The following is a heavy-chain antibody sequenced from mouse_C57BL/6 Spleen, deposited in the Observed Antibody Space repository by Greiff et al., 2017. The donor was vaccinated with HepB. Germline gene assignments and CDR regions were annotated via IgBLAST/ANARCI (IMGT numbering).Heavy chain of an antibody. V-gene: IGHV1-42*01. CDR3: SGTTVGENYAMDY. Sequence: VQLKQSGPELVKPGASVKISCKASGYSFTGYYMNWVKQSPEKSLEWIGEINPSTGGTTYNQKFKAKATLTVDKSSSTAYMQLKSLTSEDSAVYYCSGTTVGENYAMDYWGQGTSVTVSS. CDR1: GYSFTGYY. J-gene: IGHJ4*01. CDR2: INPSTGGT. D-gene: IGHD1-1*01.